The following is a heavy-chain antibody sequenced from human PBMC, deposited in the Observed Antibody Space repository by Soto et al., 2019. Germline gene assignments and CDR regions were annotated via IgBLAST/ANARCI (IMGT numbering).Heavy chain of an antibody. CDR3: ARFGGFVAAGGPLGTWFDP. CDR1: GFTFGAYA. D-gene: IGHD6-13*01. V-gene: IGHV3-48*01. Sequence: PGGSLRLSCEASGFTFGAYAMSWVRQAPGKGLEWVSYISGSGRTTYYTDSVKGRFTISRDNAKNSLYLQMNSLRAEDTAVYYCARFGGFVAAGGPLGTWFDPWGQGTLVTVSS. CDR2: ISGSGRTT. J-gene: IGHJ5*02.